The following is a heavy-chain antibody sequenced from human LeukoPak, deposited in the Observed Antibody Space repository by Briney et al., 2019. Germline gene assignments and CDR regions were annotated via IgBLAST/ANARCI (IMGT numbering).Heavy chain of an antibody. V-gene: IGHV4-34*01. J-gene: IGHJ6*02. D-gene: IGHD4-11*01. Sequence: SETLSLTCAVYGGSFSGYYWSWIRQPPGKGLEWIGEINHSGSTNYNPSLKSRVTISVDTSKNQFSLKLSSVTAADTAVYYCARDYSSYAYYYYGMDVWGQGTTVTVSS. CDR2: INHSGST. CDR3: ARDYSSYAYYYYGMDV. CDR1: GGSFSGYY.